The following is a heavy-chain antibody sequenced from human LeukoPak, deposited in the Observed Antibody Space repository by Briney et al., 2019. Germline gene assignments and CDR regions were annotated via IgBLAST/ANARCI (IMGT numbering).Heavy chain of an antibody. CDR1: GFTFSSYG. CDR2: IWYDGSNK. V-gene: IGHV3-33*01. D-gene: IGHD6-13*01. J-gene: IGHJ3*02. Sequence: PGGSLRLSCAASGFTFSSYGMHWVRQAPGKGLEWVALIWYDGSNKYYADSVKGRFTISRDNSKNTLYLQMNSLRAEDTAVYYCAGSYSSSSYDAFDIWGQGTMVTVSS. CDR3: AGSYSSSSYDAFDI.